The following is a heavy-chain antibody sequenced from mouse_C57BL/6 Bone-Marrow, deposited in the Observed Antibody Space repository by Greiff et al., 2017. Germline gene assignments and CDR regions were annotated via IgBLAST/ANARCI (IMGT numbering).Heavy chain of an antibody. V-gene: IGHV1-18*01. CDR1: GYTFTDYN. CDR2: INPNNGGT. D-gene: IGHD2-4*01. CDR3: ARFYYDYDGGGYYFDY. Sequence: VQLKESGPELVKPGASVKIPCKASGYTFTDYNMDWVKQSHGKSLEWIGDINPNNGGTIYNQKFKGKATLTVDKSSSTAYMELRSLTSEDTAVYYCARFYYDYDGGGYYFDYWGQGTTLTVSS. J-gene: IGHJ2*01.